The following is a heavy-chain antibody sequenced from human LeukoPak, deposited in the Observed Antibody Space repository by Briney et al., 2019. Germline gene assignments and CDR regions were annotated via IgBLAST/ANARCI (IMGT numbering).Heavy chain of an antibody. CDR3: ARATIFGVVTKYSYYYYGMDV. J-gene: IGHJ6*02. Sequence: SVRVSCKASGRTFTSYAIIWVRQAPGQGVEGMGGIIPIFGIEKYAQKFQGRVTITADKSTSTAYMELSSLRSEDTAVYYCARATIFGVVTKYSYYYYGMDVWGQGTTVTVSS. V-gene: IGHV1-69*10. CDR1: GRTFTSYA. D-gene: IGHD3-3*01. CDR2: IIPIFGIE.